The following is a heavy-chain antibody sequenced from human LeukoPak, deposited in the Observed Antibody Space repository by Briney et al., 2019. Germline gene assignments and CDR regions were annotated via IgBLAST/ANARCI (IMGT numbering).Heavy chain of an antibody. V-gene: IGHV1-69*05. Sequence: ASVTVSCKASGGTFSSYAISWVRQAPGQGLEWMGGIIPIFGTANYAQKLQGRVTMTTDTSTSTAYMELRSLRSDDTAVYYCARDFDYWGQGTLVTVSS. CDR3: ARDFDY. J-gene: IGHJ4*02. CDR2: IIPIFGTA. CDR1: GGTFSSYA.